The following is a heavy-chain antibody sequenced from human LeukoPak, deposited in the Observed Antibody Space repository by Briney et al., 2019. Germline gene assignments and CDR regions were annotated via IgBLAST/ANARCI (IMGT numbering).Heavy chain of an antibody. Sequence: GGSLRLSCVASGFTFSSYAMSWVRQAPGKGLEWVSAISASGGSTYYADSVKDRFTISRDNSKNTLSLQMNSLRAEDTAVYYCAKDFDFLTGYPYYFDYWGQGALVTVSS. CDR3: AKDFDFLTGYPYYFDY. V-gene: IGHV3-23*01. J-gene: IGHJ4*02. D-gene: IGHD3-9*01. CDR1: GFTFSSYA. CDR2: ISASGGST.